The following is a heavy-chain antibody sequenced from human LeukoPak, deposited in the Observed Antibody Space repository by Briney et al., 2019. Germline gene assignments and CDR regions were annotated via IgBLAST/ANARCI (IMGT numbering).Heavy chain of an antibody. CDR2: INHSGST. D-gene: IGHD6-13*01. CDR1: GGSFSGYY. V-gene: IGHV4-34*01. CDR3: ARGIAAAGTRYYGMDV. J-gene: IGHJ6*02. Sequence: SETLSLTCAVYGGSFSGYYWSWIRQPPGKGLEWIGEINHSGSTFYNPSLKSRVTISVDTSKNQFSLKLSSVTAADTAVYYCARGIAAAGTRYYGMDVWGQGTTVTVSS.